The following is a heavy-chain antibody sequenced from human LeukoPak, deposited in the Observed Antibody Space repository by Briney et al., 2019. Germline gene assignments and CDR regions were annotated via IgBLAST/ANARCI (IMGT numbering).Heavy chain of an antibody. CDR1: GFIFSDYY. CDR2: IDNAYTI. V-gene: IGHV3-11*01. J-gene: IGHJ6*02. Sequence: EPGGSLRLSCAASGFIFSDYYMTWIRQSPGKGLEWISYIDNAYTIYYADSVKGRFTISRDNAKNSLYLQMNSLRADDTAVYYCTRDLMDYDVSTGLHHYYMDVWGQGTTVTVSS. D-gene: IGHD3-9*01. CDR3: TRDLMDYDVSTGLHHYYMDV.